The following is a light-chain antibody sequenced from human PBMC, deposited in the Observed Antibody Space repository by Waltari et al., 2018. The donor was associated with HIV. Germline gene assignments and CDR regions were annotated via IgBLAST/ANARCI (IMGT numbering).Light chain of an antibody. V-gene: IGLV2-8*01. CDR2: EVT. Sequence: QSALTQPPSASGSPGQSVAISCTGTSSNVGGYNPVSWYQQHPGKAPKLMFYEVTKRPSGVPDRFSGSKSGNTASLTVSGLQAEDEADYYCSSYAGSNNVLFGGGTKLTVL. CDR1: SSNVGGYNP. J-gene: IGLJ2*01. CDR3: SSYAGSNNVL.